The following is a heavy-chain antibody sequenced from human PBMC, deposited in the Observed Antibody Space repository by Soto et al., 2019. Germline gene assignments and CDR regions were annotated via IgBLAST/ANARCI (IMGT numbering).Heavy chain of an antibody. J-gene: IGHJ6*03. Sequence: QLQLQESGPGLVKPSETLSLTCTVSGGSISSSSYYWGWIRQPPGKGLEWIGSIYYSGSTYYNPSLKSRVAISVDTSKNQFSLKLRSVTAADTAVYYCARRRDTAVFPYYYYYMDVWGKGTTDTVSS. V-gene: IGHV4-39*01. CDR3: ARRRDTAVFPYYYYYMDV. CDR1: GGSISSSSYY. CDR2: IYYSGST. D-gene: IGHD5-18*01.